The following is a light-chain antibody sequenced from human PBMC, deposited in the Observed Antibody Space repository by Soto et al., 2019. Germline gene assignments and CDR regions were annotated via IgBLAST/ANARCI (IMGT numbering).Light chain of an antibody. V-gene: IGKV1-33*01. J-gene: IGKJ4*01. CDR3: QQYDNLPIT. Sequence: DLQMTQSPSSLSASVGDRVTITCQASQDISNYLNWYQQKPGKAPKLLIYDASNLGTGVPSRFSGSGSGTDFTFTISSLQPEDIATYYCQQYDNLPITFGGGTKVEIK. CDR2: DAS. CDR1: QDISNY.